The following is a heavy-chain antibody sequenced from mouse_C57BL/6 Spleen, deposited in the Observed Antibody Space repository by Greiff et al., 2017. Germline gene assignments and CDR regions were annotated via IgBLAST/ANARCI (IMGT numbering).Heavy chain of an antibody. CDR3: ARSPYDCSNYAMDY. J-gene: IGHJ4*01. CDR1: GYAFTNYL. V-gene: IGHV1-54*01. CDR2: INPGSGGT. Sequence: QVHVKQSGAELVRPGTSVKVSCKASGYAFTNYLIEWVKQRPGQGLEWIGVINPGSGGTNYNEKFKGKATLTADKSSSTAYMQLSSLTSEDSAVYYCARSPYDCSNYAMDYWGQGTSVTVSS. D-gene: IGHD2-4*01.